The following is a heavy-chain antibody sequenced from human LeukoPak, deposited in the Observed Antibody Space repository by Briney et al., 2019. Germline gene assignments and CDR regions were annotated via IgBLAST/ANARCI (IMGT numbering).Heavy chain of an antibody. J-gene: IGHJ4*02. D-gene: IGHD3-22*01. Sequence: PRASVKVSCKASGYTFTSYGISWVRQAPGQGLEWMGWISAYNGNTNYAQKLQGRVTMTTDTSTSTAYMELRSLRSDDTAVYYCAKTHPPTYYYDSSGYYPFDYWGQGTLVTVSS. CDR2: ISAYNGNT. V-gene: IGHV1-18*01. CDR3: AKTHPPTYYYDSSGYYPFDY. CDR1: GYTFTSYG.